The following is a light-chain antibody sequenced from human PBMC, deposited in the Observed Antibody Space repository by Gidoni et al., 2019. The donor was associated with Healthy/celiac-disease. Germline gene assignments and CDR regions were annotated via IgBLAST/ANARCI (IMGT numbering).Light chain of an antibody. V-gene: IGKV1-5*03. Sequence: DIQMTQTPSTLSASVGDRVTITCRASQSISSWLAWYQQKPGNAPKLLIYKASSLESGVPSRFSGSGSGTEFTLTISSLQPDDFATYYCQQYNSYPLTFGGGTKVEIK. CDR1: QSISSW. CDR3: QQYNSYPLT. CDR2: KAS. J-gene: IGKJ4*01.